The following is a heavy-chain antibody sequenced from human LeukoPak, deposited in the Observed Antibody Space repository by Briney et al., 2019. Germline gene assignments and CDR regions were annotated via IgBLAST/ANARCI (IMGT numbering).Heavy chain of an antibody. D-gene: IGHD3-10*01. CDR1: GYTFTGYY. CDR2: INPNSGGT. J-gene: IGHJ5*02. V-gene: IGHV1-2*02. CDR3: ARGGPNYYGSGSYIFYWFDP. Sequence: ASVKVSCKASGYTFTGYYMHWVRQAPGQGLEWMGWINPNSGGTNYAQKFQGRVTMTRDPSISTAYMQLSRLRSDDTAVYYCARGGPNYYGSGSYIFYWFDPWGQGTLVTVSS.